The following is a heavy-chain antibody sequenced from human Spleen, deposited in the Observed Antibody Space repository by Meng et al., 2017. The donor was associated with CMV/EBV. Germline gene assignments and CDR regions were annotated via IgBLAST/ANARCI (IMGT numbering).Heavy chain of an antibody. D-gene: IGHD3-9*01. V-gene: IGHV4-59*12. CDR1: GFTFSSYW. CDR2: IYYSGST. Sequence: ESLKISCAASGFTFSSYWMSWVRQAPGKGLEWIGYIYYSGSTYYNPSLKSRVTISVDTSKNQFSLKLSSVTAADTAVYYCARAHLYYDILTGYPENHATGYFDYWGQGTLVTVSS. CDR3: ARAHLYYDILTGYPENHATGYFDY. J-gene: IGHJ4*02.